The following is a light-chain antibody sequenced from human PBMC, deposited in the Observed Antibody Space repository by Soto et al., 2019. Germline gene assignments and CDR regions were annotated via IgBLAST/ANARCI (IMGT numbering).Light chain of an antibody. CDR2: GAS. V-gene: IGKV3-20*01. CDR1: QSVSSSY. J-gene: IGKJ1*01. Sequence: EIVLTQSPGTLSLSPGERATLSCRASQSVSSSYLAWYQQKPGQAPRLLIYGASSRATGIPDRFSGSGSGTDFTLTISRLEPEDLAVYYCQQYGSSPWTFGQGNKVEIK. CDR3: QQYGSSPWT.